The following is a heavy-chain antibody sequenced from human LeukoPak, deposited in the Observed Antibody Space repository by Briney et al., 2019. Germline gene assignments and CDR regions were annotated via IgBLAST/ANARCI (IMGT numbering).Heavy chain of an antibody. V-gene: IGHV1-46*01. CDR1: GYTFTSYY. CDR2: INPSGGST. D-gene: IGHD3-3*01. J-gene: IGHJ4*02. Sequence: ASVKVSCKASGYTFTSYYMHWVRQAPGQGLEWMGMINPSGGSTSYAQKFQGRVTMTRDTSTSTVYMELSSLRSEDTAVYYCARVGGRRIFGVVTPYWGQGTLVTVSS. CDR3: ARVGGRRIFGVVTPY.